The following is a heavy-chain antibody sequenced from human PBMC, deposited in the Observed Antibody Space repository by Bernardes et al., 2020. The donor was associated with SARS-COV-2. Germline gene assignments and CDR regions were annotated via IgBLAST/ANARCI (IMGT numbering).Heavy chain of an antibody. CDR3: ARAIGNTRFDS. Sequence: SETLSLTCAVGGVSISSSYWWSWVRQPPGKGLEWIGEIYHRGTTHYNSSLKSRVTISIDKSKDHFSLKLDSVTAADTAVYYCARAIGNTRFDSWGQGILVTVAS. CDR2: IYHRGTT. CDR1: GVSISSSYW. V-gene: IGHV4-4*02. J-gene: IGHJ4*02. D-gene: IGHD1-1*01.